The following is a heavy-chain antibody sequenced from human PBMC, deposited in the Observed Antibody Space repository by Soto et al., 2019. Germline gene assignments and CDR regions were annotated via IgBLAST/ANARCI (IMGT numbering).Heavy chain of an antibody. D-gene: IGHD3-3*01. CDR1: GYTFTGYY. CDR2: INPNSGGT. J-gene: IGHJ6*02. Sequence: ASVKVSCKASGYTFTGYYMHWVRQAPGQGLEWMGWINPNSGGTNYAQKFQGRVTMTRDTSISTAYMELSRLRSDDTAVYYCARGARPQDADFWSGYYTVYYYYGMDVWGQGTTVTVSS. CDR3: ARGARPQDADFWSGYYTVYYYYGMDV. V-gene: IGHV1-2*02.